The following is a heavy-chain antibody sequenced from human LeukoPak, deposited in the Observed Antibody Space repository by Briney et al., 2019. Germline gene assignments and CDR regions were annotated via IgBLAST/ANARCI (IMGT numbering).Heavy chain of an antibody. J-gene: IGHJ4*02. D-gene: IGHD3-10*01. CDR3: AKGWFGETLHGPHDY. Sequence: PGGSLRLSCAASEITFRTYAMSWVRQAPGKGLEWVSSISGSGSLTYYADSVKGRFTISRDNSKSILFLQMNSLTVEDTAVYYWAKGWFGETLHGPHDYWGPGTLVTVSS. CDR1: EITFRTYA. CDR2: ISGSGSLT. V-gene: IGHV3-23*01.